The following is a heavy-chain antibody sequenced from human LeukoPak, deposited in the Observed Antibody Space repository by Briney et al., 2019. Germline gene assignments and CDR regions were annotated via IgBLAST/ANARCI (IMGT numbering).Heavy chain of an antibody. J-gene: IGHJ5*02. CDR3: AGREPTTSNYFDP. CDR1: GFTFSSYA. V-gene: IGHV3-23*01. Sequence: GGCLRLSCAASGFTFSSYAMSWVRQAPGKGLEWVSAISGGGGSTYYADSVKGRVTISRDNSKNTLYLQMNSLRAEDTAVYYCAGREPTTSNYFDPWGQGILVTVSS. D-gene: IGHD1-14*01. CDR2: ISGGGGST.